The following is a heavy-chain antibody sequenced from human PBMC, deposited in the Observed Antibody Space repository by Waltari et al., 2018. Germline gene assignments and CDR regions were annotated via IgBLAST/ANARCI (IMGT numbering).Heavy chain of an antibody. CDR2: VYHFGSS. J-gene: IGHJ4*02. Sequence: QVQLQESGPGLVKPSETLSLTCAVSGDSITSASYWGWIRQPPGKGREWIGYVYHFGSSSYTPSLKSRATMSVDTSKRQFSLNLSSVTAADTAVYYCARHESAHYGGFDSWGRGTLVTVSA. D-gene: IGHD4-17*01. CDR1: GDSITSASY. V-gene: IGHV4-38-2*01. CDR3: ARHESAHYGGFDS.